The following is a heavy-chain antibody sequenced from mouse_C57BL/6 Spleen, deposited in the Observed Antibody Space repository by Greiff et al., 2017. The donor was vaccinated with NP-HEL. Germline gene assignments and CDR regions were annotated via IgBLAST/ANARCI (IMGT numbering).Heavy chain of an antibody. D-gene: IGHD1-1*01. CDR3: TRPLLRFAY. V-gene: IGHV1-55*01. CDR2: IYPETGGT. J-gene: IGHJ3*01. Sequence: QVQLQQPGAELVKPGASVKMSCKASGYTFTSYWITWVKQRPGQGLEWIGDIYPETGGTAYNQKFKGKAILTADKSSSTAYMELRSLTSEDSAVYYCTRPLLRFAYWGQGTLVTVSA. CDR1: GYTFTSYW.